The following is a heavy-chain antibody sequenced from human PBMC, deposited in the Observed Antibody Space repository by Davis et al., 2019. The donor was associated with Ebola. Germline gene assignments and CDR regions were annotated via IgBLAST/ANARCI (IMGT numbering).Heavy chain of an antibody. CDR2: MNPNSGNT. Sequence: ASVPVSCMASGYTFTGYYMHWVRQATGQGLEWMGWMNPNSGNTGYAQKFQGRVTMTRNTSISTAYMELSSLRSEDTAVYYCARQLVHKYYYYYGMDVWGQGTTVTVSS. CDR1: GYTFTGYY. D-gene: IGHD6-6*01. J-gene: IGHJ6*02. V-gene: IGHV1-8*02. CDR3: ARQLVHKYYYYYGMDV.